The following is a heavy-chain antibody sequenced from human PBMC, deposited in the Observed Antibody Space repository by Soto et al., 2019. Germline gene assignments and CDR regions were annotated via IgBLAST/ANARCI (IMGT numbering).Heavy chain of an antibody. Sequence: SETLSLTCTVSGGSISSGGYYWSWIRQHPGKGLEWIGYIYYSGSTYYNPSLKSRVTISVDTSKNQFSLKLSSVTAADTAVYYCARGLPGYSSSWSQLSPPWFDPWGQGTLVTVSS. D-gene: IGHD6-13*01. CDR3: ARGLPGYSSSWSQLSPPWFDP. V-gene: IGHV4-31*03. J-gene: IGHJ5*02. CDR2: IYYSGST. CDR1: GGSISSGGYY.